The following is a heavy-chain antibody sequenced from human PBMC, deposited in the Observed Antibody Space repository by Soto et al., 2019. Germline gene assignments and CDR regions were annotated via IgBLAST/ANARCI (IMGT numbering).Heavy chain of an antibody. CDR1: GGSISSSSYY. V-gene: IGHV4-39*01. J-gene: IGHJ6*03. CDR2: IYYSGST. CDR3: ATRYCSSPSCFPHYYSMDF. D-gene: IGHD2-2*01. Sequence: SETLSLTCTVSGGSISSSSYYWGWIRQPPGKGLEWIGSIYYSGSTYYNPSLKSRVTISVDTSKNQFSLKLSSVTAADTAVYYCATRYCSSPSCFPHYYSMDFWGKGTTVTVSS.